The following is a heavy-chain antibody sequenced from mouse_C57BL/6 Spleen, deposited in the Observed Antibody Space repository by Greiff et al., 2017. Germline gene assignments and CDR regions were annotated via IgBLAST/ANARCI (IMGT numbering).Heavy chain of an antibody. CDR2: IYPSDSET. CDR3: ARSDSSGGPFAY. J-gene: IGHJ3*01. D-gene: IGHD3-2*02. Sequence: QVQLQQPGAELVRPGSSVKLSCKASGYTFTRYWMDWVKQRPGQGLEWIGNIYPSDSETHYNQKFKDKATLTVDKSSNTAYMQLSSLTSEDSAVYYCARSDSSGGPFAYWGQGTLVTVSA. V-gene: IGHV1-61*01. CDR1: GYTFTRYW.